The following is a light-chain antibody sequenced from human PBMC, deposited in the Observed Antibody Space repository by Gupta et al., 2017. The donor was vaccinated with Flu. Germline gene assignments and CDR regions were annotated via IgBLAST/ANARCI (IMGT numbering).Light chain of an antibody. CDR2: GAS. J-gene: IGKJ1*01. CDR1: QGVALN. CDR3: QQYNYWLWT. V-gene: IGKV3-15*01. Sequence: MTQSTAILSVSPGESATHSCLASQGVALNIAWYQQKPGQAPRLLIYGASTRATGIPDRFSGSGSGTEFTLTITSLQPEDFATYHCQQYNYWLWTFGQGTKVEV.